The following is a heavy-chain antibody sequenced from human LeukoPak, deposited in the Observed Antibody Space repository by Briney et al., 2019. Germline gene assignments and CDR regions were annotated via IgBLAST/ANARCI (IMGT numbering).Heavy chain of an antibody. Sequence: GGSLRLSCAASGFTVSSNYMSWVRQAPGKGLEWVSVIYSCGSTYYADSVKGRFTISRDNSKNTLYLQMNSLRAEDTAVYYCARAPSGCCGGDCYDAFDIWGQGTMVTVSS. D-gene: IGHD2-21*02. CDR3: ARAPSGCCGGDCYDAFDI. J-gene: IGHJ3*02. V-gene: IGHV3-66*01. CDR2: IYSCGST. CDR1: GFTVSSNY.